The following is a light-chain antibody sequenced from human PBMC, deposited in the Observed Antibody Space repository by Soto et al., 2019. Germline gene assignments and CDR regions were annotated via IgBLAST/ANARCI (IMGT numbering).Light chain of an antibody. Sequence: AIRMTQSPSSFSASTGDRVTITCRASQGISSYLAWYQQKPGKAPKLLIYAASTLQSGVPSRFSGSGSGTDFTLTISCLQSEDFATYYCQQYYSYPWRFGQGTKVEIK. V-gene: IGKV1-8*01. CDR3: QQYYSYPWR. CDR2: AAS. CDR1: QGISSY. J-gene: IGKJ1*01.